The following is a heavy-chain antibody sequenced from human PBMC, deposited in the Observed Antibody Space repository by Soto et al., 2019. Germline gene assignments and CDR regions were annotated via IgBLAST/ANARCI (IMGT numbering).Heavy chain of an antibody. Sequence: QLVESGGGLFQAGGSTRLSCLVSGFTGGNFDMAWVRQAPGKGLEWASIIQTGGATYYSDSAQGRFTISRDNSKNTVYLQMNSLGVEDTGVYSCVRVLYDSGVVDFWGQGSLITVS. CDR1: GFTGGNFD. D-gene: IGHD5-12*01. V-gene: IGHV3-53*01. CDR3: VRVLYDSGVVDF. J-gene: IGHJ4*02. CDR2: IQTGGAT.